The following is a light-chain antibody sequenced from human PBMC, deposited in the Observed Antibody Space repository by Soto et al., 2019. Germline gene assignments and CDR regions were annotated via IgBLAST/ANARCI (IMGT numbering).Light chain of an antibody. Sequence: QSVLTQPPSASGTPGQRVTISCSGSSSHIGRNTVHWYQQLPGTAPKLLIYSNDQRPSGVPDRVSGSKSGTSASLDISGLQSEDEADYYCAAWDDTLTGWVFGGGTKLTVL. V-gene: IGLV1-44*01. J-gene: IGLJ3*02. CDR2: SND. CDR3: AAWDDTLTGWV. CDR1: SSHIGRNT.